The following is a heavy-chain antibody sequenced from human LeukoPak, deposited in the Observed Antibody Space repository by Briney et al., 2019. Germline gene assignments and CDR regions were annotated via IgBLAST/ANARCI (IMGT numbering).Heavy chain of an antibody. V-gene: IGHV4-39*07. Sequence: PSETLSLTCTVSGGSISSNSYYWGWIRQPPGKGLEWIGSIYYSGSTYYNPSLKSRVTISVDTSKNQFSLKLSSVTAADTAVYYCARGASYSSFVFDYWGQGTLVTVSS. D-gene: IGHD6-6*01. CDR2: IYYSGST. J-gene: IGHJ4*02. CDR3: ARGASYSSFVFDY. CDR1: GGSISSNSYY.